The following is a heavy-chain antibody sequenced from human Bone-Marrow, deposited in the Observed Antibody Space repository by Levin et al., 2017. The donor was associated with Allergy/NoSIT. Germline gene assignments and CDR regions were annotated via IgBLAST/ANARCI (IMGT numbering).Heavy chain of an antibody. CDR2: FSGSGGST. Sequence: GGSLRLSCAASGFTFRYYAMSWVRQAPGKGLEWVSAFSGSGGSTYSADSMKGRFTISRDNSKNTLYLEMNSLRVEATAVYYCANYLRYRSLGSFGSWGQGTLVSVS. D-gene: IGHD3-10*01. CDR1: GFTFRYYA. V-gene: IGHV3-23*01. CDR3: ANYLRYRSLGSFGS. J-gene: IGHJ5*02.